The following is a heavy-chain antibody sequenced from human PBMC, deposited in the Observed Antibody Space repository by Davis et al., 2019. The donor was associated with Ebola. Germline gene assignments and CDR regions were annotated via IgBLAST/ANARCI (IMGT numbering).Heavy chain of an antibody. J-gene: IGHJ4*02. Sequence: GESLKISCAASGFTFSSYEMNWVRQAPGKGLEWVSYISSSGSNIYYADSVKGRFTISRDNAKNSLYLQMNSLRSDDTAVYYCVRGNINYDYFDYWGQGTLVTVSS. V-gene: IGHV3-48*03. CDR3: VRGNINYDYFDY. CDR2: ISSSGSNI. CDR1: GFTFSSYE. D-gene: IGHD4-11*01.